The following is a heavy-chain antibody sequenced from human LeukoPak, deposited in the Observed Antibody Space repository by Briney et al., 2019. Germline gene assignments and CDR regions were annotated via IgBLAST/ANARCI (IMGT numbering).Heavy chain of an antibody. V-gene: IGHV4-59*04. D-gene: IGHD1-14*01. Sequence: SETLSLTCTVSGGSISSYYWSWIRQPPGKGLEWIGYIYYSGSTYYNPSLKSRVTISADTSQNQFSLRLTSVTAADTAVYYCASGIRDDWGQGTLVTVSS. CDR1: GGSISSYY. CDR2: IYYSGST. J-gene: IGHJ4*02. CDR3: ASGIRDD.